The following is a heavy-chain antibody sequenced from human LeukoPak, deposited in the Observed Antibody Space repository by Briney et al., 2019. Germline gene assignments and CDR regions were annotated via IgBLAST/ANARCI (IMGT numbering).Heavy chain of an antibody. D-gene: IGHD3-10*01. J-gene: IGHJ5*02. Sequence: SETLSLTCTVSGGSISSGNYFWSWIRQPAGKGLEWIGRIHTSGSTNYNSSLKSRVTISIDTPKNQFSLKLSSVTAAETAVYYCARELNLVRGVSYSWFDPWGQGTLVTVSS. CDR2: IHTSGST. CDR1: GGSISSGNYF. CDR3: ARELNLVRGVSYSWFDP. V-gene: IGHV4-61*02.